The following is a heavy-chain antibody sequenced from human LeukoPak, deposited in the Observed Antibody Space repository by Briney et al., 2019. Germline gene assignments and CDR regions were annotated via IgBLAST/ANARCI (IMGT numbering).Heavy chain of an antibody. J-gene: IGHJ4*02. CDR2: IYTSGST. CDR1: GGSISSYY. V-gene: IGHV4-4*07. CDR3: AGHPDIPVLPWFGELSR. Sequence: SETLSLTCTVSGGSISSYYWSWIRQPAGKGLEWIGRIYTSGSTNYNPSLKSRVTMSVDTSKNQFSLKLSSVTAADTAVYYCAGHPDIPVLPWFGELSRWGQGTLVTVSS. D-gene: IGHD3-10*01.